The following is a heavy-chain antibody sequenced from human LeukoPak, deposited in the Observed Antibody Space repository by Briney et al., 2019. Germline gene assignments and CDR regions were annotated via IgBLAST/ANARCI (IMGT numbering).Heavy chain of an antibody. Sequence: SGGSLRLSCAASGFSFDDYAMHWLRQVPGKGLQWVSGISWNSGSEGYADSVKGRFTISRDNAKNSLYLQTNSLRAEDTAFYYCAKDGRPDTYGIFDLWGHGTLVTVSS. J-gene: IGHJ4*01. CDR1: GFSFDDYA. CDR2: ISWNSGSE. V-gene: IGHV3-9*01. D-gene: IGHD1-1*01. CDR3: AKDGRPDTYGIFDL.